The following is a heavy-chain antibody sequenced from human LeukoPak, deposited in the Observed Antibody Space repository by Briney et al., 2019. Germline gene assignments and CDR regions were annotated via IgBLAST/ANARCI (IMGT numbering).Heavy chain of an antibody. D-gene: IGHD6-19*01. Sequence: GGSLRLSCAASGFTFDDYAMHWVRQAPGKGLEWVSGISWNSGSIGYADSVKGRFTISRDNAKNSLYLQMNSLRAEDMALYYCAKGPAARVAGTYFDYWGQGTLVTVSS. CDR1: GFTFDDYA. CDR2: ISWNSGSI. V-gene: IGHV3-9*03. J-gene: IGHJ4*02. CDR3: AKGPAARVAGTYFDY.